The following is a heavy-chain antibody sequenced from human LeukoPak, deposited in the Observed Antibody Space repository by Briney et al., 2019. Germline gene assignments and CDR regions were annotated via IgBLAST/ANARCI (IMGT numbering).Heavy chain of an antibody. Sequence: GGSLRLSCAASGFTFSSYGMHWVRQAPGEGLEWVAVIWYDGSNKYYADSVKGRFTISRDNSKNTLYLQMNSLRAEDTAVYYCARGSGGDALDIWGQGTMVTVSS. J-gene: IGHJ3*02. CDR2: IWYDGSNK. CDR1: GFTFSSYG. CDR3: ARGSGGDALDI. V-gene: IGHV3-33*01. D-gene: IGHD3-16*01.